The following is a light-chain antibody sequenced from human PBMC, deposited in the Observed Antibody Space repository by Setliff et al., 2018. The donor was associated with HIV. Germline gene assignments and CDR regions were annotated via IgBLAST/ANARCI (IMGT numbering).Light chain of an antibody. J-gene: IGLJ1*01. CDR3: SSYTSIYTYV. CDR1: SSDVGGYNY. V-gene: IGLV2-14*01. Sequence: ALTQPASASGSPGQSITMSCTGTSSDVGGYNYVSWYQQHPGKAPKLIIYEVSNRPSGVSNRFSGSKSGNTASLTISGLQAEDEADYYCSSYTSIYTYVFGTGTKVTVL. CDR2: EVS.